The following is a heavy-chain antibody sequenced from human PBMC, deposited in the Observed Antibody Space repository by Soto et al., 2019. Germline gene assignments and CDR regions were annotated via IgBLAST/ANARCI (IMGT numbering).Heavy chain of an antibody. Sequence: GGSLRLSCAASGFTFSSYAMSWVRQAPGKGLEWVSAISGSGGSTYYADSVKGRFTISRDNSKNTLYLQMNSLRAEDTAVYYCAKDYGVTDIVVVPAAMLNPLDAFDIWGQGTMVTVSS. CDR2: ISGSGGST. D-gene: IGHD2-2*01. CDR3: AKDYGVTDIVVVPAAMLNPLDAFDI. J-gene: IGHJ3*02. CDR1: GFTFSSYA. V-gene: IGHV3-23*01.